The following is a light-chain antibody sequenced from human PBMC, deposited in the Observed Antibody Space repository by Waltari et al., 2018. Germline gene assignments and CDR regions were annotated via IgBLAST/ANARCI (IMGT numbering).Light chain of an antibody. CDR3: QHYGSSPYT. CDR2: DAS. J-gene: IGKJ2*01. V-gene: IGKV3-20*01. CDR1: QSVSNNY. Sequence: EIVLTQSPGPLSWSPGARATLSCRASQSVSNNYLAWYQQQPGQTPRLHILDASSSATGIPDRFRGSGSGTDFTLTISRLEPEDFVVYYCQHYGSSPYTFGQGTKLE.